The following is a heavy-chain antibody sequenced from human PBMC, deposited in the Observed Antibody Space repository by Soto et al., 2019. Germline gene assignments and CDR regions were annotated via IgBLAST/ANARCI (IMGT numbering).Heavy chain of an antibody. CDR1: GGSFSGYY. V-gene: IGHV4-34*01. Sequence: KASETLSLTCAVYGGSFSGYYWSWIRQPPGKGLEWIGEINHSGSTNYNPSLKSRVTISVDTSKNQFSLKLSSVTAADTAVYYCARERKLWFGELSVGGPSYYYYYGMDVWGQGTTVTVSS. CDR2: INHSGST. J-gene: IGHJ6*02. CDR3: ARERKLWFGELSVGGPSYYYYYGMDV. D-gene: IGHD3-10*01.